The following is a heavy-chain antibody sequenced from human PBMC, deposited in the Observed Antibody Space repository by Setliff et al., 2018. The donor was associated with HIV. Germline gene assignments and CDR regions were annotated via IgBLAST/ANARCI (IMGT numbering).Heavy chain of an antibody. CDR3: ARDYSPTFYYYDSSGTFDY. Sequence: SVKVSCKASGGTFSSYAISWVRQAPGQGLEWMGGIVPILGIANYAQKFQGRVTITAVESTSTAYMELSSLRSEDTAVYYCARDYSPTFYYYDSSGTFDYWGQGTLVTVS. CDR2: IVPILGIA. V-gene: IGHV1-69*10. CDR1: GGTFSSYA. D-gene: IGHD3-22*01. J-gene: IGHJ4*02.